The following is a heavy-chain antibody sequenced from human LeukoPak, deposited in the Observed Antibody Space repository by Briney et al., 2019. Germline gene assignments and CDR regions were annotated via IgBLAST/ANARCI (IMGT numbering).Heavy chain of an antibody. D-gene: IGHD6-19*01. V-gene: IGHV3-30-3*01. Sequence: GGSLRLSCAASGFTFSSYAMHWVRQAPGKGLEWVAVISYDGSNKYYADSVKGRFTISRDNSKNTLYLQMNSLRAEDTAVYYCAKEVWGAVAGRRYFDYWGQGTLVTVSS. J-gene: IGHJ4*02. CDR3: AKEVWGAVAGRRYFDY. CDR1: GFTFSSYA. CDR2: ISYDGSNK.